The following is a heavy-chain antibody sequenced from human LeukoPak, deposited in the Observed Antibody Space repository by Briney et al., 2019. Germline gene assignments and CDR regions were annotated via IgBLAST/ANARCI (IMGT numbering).Heavy chain of an antibody. CDR2: IFYSGST. CDR3: ARDRGTWNDDGFDY. D-gene: IGHD1-1*01. CDR1: SGSISTSNYY. Sequence: SETLSLTCTVSSGSISTSNYYWGWVRQPPGKALEWIGNIFYSGSTYYSPSLKSRVTISLDTSRNQFSLKLNSVTAADTAVYYCARDRGTWNDDGFDYWGQGTLVTVSS. J-gene: IGHJ4*02. V-gene: IGHV4-39*07.